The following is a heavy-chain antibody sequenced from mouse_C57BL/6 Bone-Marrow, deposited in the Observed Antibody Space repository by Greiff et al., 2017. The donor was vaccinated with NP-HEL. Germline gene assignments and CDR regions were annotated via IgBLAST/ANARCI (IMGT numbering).Heavy chain of an antibody. J-gene: IGHJ4*01. CDR1: GYTFTSYW. CDR3: ARGDYYGGGYAMDY. Sequence: QVQLQQPGAELVKPGASVKLSCKASGYTFTSYWMHWVKQRPGQGLEWIGMIHPNSGSTNYNEKFKSKATLTVDKSSSTAYMQLSSLTSEDSAVYYCARGDYYGGGYAMDYWGKGTSVTVSS. V-gene: IGHV1-64*01. D-gene: IGHD1-1*02. CDR2: IHPNSGST.